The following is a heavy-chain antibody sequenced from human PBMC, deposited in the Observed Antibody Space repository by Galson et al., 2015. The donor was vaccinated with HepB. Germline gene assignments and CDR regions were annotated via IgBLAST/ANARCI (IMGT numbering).Heavy chain of an antibody. Sequence: SVKVSCKASGYTFTSYYIHWVRQAPGQGLEWMGIMNPSGGGTSYAQKLQGRVTMTTDTSTSTAYMELNSLRSEDTAVYYCARDRSGSYPDYWGQGTLVTVSS. J-gene: IGHJ4*02. V-gene: IGHV1-46*04. CDR2: MNPSGGGT. CDR3: ARDRSGSYPDY. D-gene: IGHD1-26*01. CDR1: GYTFTSYY.